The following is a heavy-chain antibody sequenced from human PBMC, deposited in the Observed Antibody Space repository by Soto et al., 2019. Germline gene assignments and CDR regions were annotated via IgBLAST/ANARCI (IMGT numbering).Heavy chain of an antibody. J-gene: IGHJ3*02. V-gene: IGHV3-23*01. Sequence: PLVSLRLSCAASGCTFSSYAIRWVRKDPGKGLEWVSAISGSGGSTYYADSVKGRFTISRDNSKNTLYLQMNSLRAEDTAVYYCAKENGIAVARAFDIWGQGTMVTVSS. D-gene: IGHD6-19*01. CDR3: AKENGIAVARAFDI. CDR2: ISGSGGST. CDR1: GCTFSSYA.